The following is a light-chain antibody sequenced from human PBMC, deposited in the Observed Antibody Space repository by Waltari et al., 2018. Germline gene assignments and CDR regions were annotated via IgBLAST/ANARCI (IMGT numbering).Light chain of an antibody. J-gene: IGLJ3*02. CDR1: SSHIGAGYA. CDR2: GNS. V-gene: IGLV1-40*01. Sequence: QSVLTQPPSVSGAPGQRVTISCTGSSSHIGAGYAVHWYQQLPGTAPKLLIYGNSNRPSGVPDRFSGSKSGTSASLAITGLQAEDEADYYCQSYDSSLWVFGGGTKLTVL. CDR3: QSYDSSLWV.